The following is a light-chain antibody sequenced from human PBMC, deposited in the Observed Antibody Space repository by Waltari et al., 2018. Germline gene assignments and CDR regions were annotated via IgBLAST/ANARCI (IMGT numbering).Light chain of an antibody. CDR1: NIGNEG. CDR3: QVWDNRSDHII. Sequence: SDALTQPPAASVAPGTIANITCGGNNIGNEGVQGYQQKPGQAPLLVIYDDSDRPAGIPERFSGSNSGNTATLTISRVEAGDEADYYCQVWDNRSDHIIFGGGTKLTVL. J-gene: IGLJ2*01. V-gene: IGLV3-21*04. CDR2: DDS.